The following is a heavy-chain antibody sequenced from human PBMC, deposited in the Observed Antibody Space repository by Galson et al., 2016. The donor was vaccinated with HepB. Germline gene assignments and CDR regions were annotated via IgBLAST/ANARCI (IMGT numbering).Heavy chain of an antibody. CDR3: ARIHSGRVYAFDN. D-gene: IGHD1-26*01. Sequence: SLRLSCAAAGFTFSDYYMGWVRQVPGKGLEWISYISGDARAIYYADSVKGRFTISRDNAKKSLDLQVKSLRAEDTAMYYCARIHSGRVYAFDNWGQGTLVTVSS. V-gene: IGHV3-11*01. CDR2: ISGDARAI. J-gene: IGHJ4*02. CDR1: GFTFSDYY.